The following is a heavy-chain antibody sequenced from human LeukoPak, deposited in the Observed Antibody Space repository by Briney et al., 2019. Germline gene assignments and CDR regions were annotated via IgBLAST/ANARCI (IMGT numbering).Heavy chain of an antibody. V-gene: IGHV3-30*03. CDR3: ARDSRGYDILN. J-gene: IGHJ4*02. D-gene: IGHD3-9*01. CDR1: GFTFSSYG. Sequence: GGSLRLSCAASGFTFSSYGMHWVRQAPGKGLEWVAVISYDGSNKYYADSVKGRFTISRDNAKNSLYLQMNSLRAEDTAVYYCARDSRGYDILNWGQGTLVTVSS. CDR2: ISYDGSNK.